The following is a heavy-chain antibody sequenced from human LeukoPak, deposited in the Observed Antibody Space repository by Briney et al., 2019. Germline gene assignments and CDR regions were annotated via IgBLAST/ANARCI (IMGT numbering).Heavy chain of an antibody. CDR3: ARTLSGYSYGYGDY. CDR2: ISAYNGNT. J-gene: IGHJ4*02. Sequence: ASVTVSCKASGYTFTSYGISWVRQAPGQGLEWMGWISAYNGNTNYAQKLQGGVTMTTDTSTSTAYMELRSLRSDDTAVYYCARTLSGYSYGYGDYWGQGTLVTVSS. V-gene: IGHV1-18*01. CDR1: GYTFTSYG. D-gene: IGHD5-18*01.